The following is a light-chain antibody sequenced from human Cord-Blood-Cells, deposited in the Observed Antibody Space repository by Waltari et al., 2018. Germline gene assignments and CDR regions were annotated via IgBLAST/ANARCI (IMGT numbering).Light chain of an antibody. CDR3: QKYNSAPLFT. V-gene: IGKV1-27*01. J-gene: IGKJ3*01. CDR2: AAS. Sequence: DIQMTQSPSSLSASVGDRVTITCRASQGISNYLAWYQQKPGNVPKLLLYAASYLQSGVPSRFSGSGSGTDFTLTISSQQPEDVATSYCQKYNSAPLFTFGPGTKVDIK. CDR1: QGISNY.